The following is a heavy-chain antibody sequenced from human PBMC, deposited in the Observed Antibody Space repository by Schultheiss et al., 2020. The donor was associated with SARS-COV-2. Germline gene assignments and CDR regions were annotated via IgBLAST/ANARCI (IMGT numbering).Heavy chain of an antibody. V-gene: IGHV3-21*04. CDR2: ISSSSSYI. CDR3: AKDSELRYFDWFHYFDY. Sequence: ETLSLTCAVSGGSISSSNWWSWVRQPPGKGLEWVSSISSSSSYIYYADSVKGRFTISRDNAKNSLYLQMNSLRAEDTAVYYCAKDSELRYFDWFHYFDYWGQGTLVTVSS. CDR1: GGSISSSN. D-gene: IGHD3-9*01. J-gene: IGHJ4*02.